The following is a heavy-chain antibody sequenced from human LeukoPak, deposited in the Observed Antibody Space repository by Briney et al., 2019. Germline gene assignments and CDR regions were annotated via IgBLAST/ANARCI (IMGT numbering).Heavy chain of an antibody. V-gene: IGHV3-13*01. J-gene: IGHJ4*02. CDR1: GFTFSSYD. CDR2: IGTAGDT. D-gene: IGHD6-19*01. Sequence: GGSLRLSCAASGFTFSSYDMHWVRQAPGKGLEWVSAIGTAGDTYYPGSVTGRFTISRENAKNSLYLQMNSLRAGDTAVYYCARGYSSGWYGLHFDYWGQGTLVTVSS. CDR3: ARGYSSGWYGLHFDY.